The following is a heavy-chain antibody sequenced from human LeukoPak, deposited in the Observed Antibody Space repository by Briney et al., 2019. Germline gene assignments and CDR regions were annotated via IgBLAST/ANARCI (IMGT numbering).Heavy chain of an antibody. J-gene: IGHJ4*02. CDR3: AKTRPLDSSSWSHGDY. D-gene: IGHD6-13*01. Sequence: PGGSLRLSCAASGFTFSSYGMNWVRQAPGKGLEWLSYISSSSSTIYYADSVKGRFTISRDNSKNTLYLQMNSLRAEDTAVYYCAKTRPLDSSSWSHGDYWGQGTLVTVSS. V-gene: IGHV3-48*01. CDR1: GFTFSSYG. CDR2: ISSSSSTI.